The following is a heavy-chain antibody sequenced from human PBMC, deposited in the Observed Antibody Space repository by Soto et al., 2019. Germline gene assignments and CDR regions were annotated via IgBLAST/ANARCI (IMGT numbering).Heavy chain of an antibody. J-gene: IGHJ5*02. D-gene: IGHD2-15*01. CDR3: ARQGCSGGSCYLNWFDP. Sequence: EVQLVQSGAEVKKPGESLRISCKGSGYSFTSYWISWVRQMPGKGLEWMGRIDPSDSYTNYSPSFQGHVTISADKSISTAYLQWSSLKASDTAMYYCARQGCSGGSCYLNWFDPWGQGTLVTVSS. CDR1: GYSFTSYW. CDR2: IDPSDSYT. V-gene: IGHV5-10-1*03.